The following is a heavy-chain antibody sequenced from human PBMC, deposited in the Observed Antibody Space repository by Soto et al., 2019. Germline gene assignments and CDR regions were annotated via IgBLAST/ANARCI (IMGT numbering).Heavy chain of an antibody. CDR1: GFTFSSYA. CDR3: AKEKQQLDPDLPPSEYFQH. V-gene: IGHV3-23*01. Sequence: GGSLRLSCAASGFTFSSYAMSWVRQAPGKGLEWVSAISGSGGSTYYADSVKGRFTISRDNSKNTLYLQMNSLRAEDTAVYYCAKEKQQLDPDLPPSEYFQHWGQGTLVTVSS. J-gene: IGHJ1*01. CDR2: ISGSGGST. D-gene: IGHD6-13*01.